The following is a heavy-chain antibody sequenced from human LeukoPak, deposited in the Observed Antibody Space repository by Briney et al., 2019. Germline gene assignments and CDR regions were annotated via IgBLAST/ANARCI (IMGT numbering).Heavy chain of an antibody. D-gene: IGHD3-9*01. Sequence: PSETLSLTCTVSGGSISSCYWSWIRQPPGKGLEWIGYIYYSGSTNYNPSLKSRVTISVDTSKNQFSLKLSSVTAADTAVYYCAREAPYDILTGSFDYWGQGTLVTVSS. CDR3: AREAPYDILTGSFDY. CDR2: IYYSGST. V-gene: IGHV4-59*01. CDR1: GGSISSCY. J-gene: IGHJ4*02.